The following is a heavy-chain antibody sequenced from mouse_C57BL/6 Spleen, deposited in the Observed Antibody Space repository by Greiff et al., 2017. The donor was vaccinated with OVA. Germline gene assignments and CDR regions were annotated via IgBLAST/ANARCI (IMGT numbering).Heavy chain of an antibody. CDR2: INPNNGGT. J-gene: IGHJ1*03. CDR1: GYTFTDYN. D-gene: IGHD1-1*01. CDR3: ARRGNYYGSIWYFDV. V-gene: IGHV1-18*01. Sequence: VQLQQSGPELVKPGASVKIPCKASGYTFTDYNMDWVKQSHGKSLEWIGDINPNNGGTIYNQKFKGKATLTVDKSSSTAYMELRSLTSEDTAVYYCARRGNYYGSIWYFDVWGTGTTVTVSS.